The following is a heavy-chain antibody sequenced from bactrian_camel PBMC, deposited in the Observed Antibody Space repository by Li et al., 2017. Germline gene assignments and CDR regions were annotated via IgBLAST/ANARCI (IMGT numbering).Heavy chain of an antibody. CDR1: GYITSRYC. Sequence: QVQLVESGGGSVQAGGSLILSCAASGYITSRYCIGWFRQAPGKEREGVAAIDSDARTRYADSVKGRFTISRDNAKNTVYLQIDSLKFEDTALYYCATTGFEFWGQGTQVTVS. CDR3: ATTGFEF. J-gene: IGHJ4*01. D-gene: IGHD5*01. V-gene: IGHV3S53*01. CDR2: IDSDART.